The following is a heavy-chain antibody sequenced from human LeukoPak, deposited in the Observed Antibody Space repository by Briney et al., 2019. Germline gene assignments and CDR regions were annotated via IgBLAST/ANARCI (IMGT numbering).Heavy chain of an antibody. CDR3: ARVAMVAATVDY. V-gene: IGHV3-21*01. Sequence: GGTLRLSCAASGFTFSSYSMNWVRQAPGKGLEWVSSISTSSSYIYYADSVKGRFTISRDNAKNSVYLQMTSLRAEDTAVYYCARVAMVAATVDYWGQGTRVTVPP. CDR2: ISTSSSYI. D-gene: IGHD2-15*01. CDR1: GFTFSSYS. J-gene: IGHJ4*02.